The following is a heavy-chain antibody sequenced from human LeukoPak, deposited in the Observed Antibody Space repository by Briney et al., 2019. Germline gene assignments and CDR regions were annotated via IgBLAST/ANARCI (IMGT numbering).Heavy chain of an antibody. CDR2: INPNSGGT. V-gene: IGHV1-2*02. J-gene: IGHJ4*02. Sequence: ASVKVSCKASGYTFTGYYMHWVRQAPGQGLEWMGWINPNSGGTNYAQKFQGRVTMTRDTSISTAYMELSRLRSDDTAVYYCAKTGEMATTAPGYWGQGTLVTVSS. D-gene: IGHD5-24*01. CDR3: AKTGEMATTAPGY. CDR1: GYTFTGYY.